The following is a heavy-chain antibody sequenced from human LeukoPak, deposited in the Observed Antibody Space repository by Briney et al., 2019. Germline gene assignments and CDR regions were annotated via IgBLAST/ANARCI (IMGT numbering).Heavy chain of an antibody. CDR3: ARVRSSGYDEVPLDY. Sequence: ASVKVSCKASGYTFTGYYMHWVRQAPGQGLEWMGWINPNSGGTNYAQKFQGRATMTRDTSISTAYMELSRLRSDDTAVYYCARVRSSGYDEVPLDYWGQGTLVTVSS. J-gene: IGHJ4*02. CDR1: GYTFTGYY. D-gene: IGHD5-12*01. CDR2: INPNSGGT. V-gene: IGHV1-2*02.